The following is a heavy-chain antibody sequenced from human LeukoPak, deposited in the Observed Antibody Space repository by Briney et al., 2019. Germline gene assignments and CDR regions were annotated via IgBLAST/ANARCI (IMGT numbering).Heavy chain of an antibody. D-gene: IGHD3-10*01. Sequence: PSETLSLTCTVSGGSISSSSYWGWIRQPPGKGLEWIGSIFYSGNTYYNPSLKSRVTISVDTSKNQFSLKLTSVTAADTAVYYCRIIWFGEGDAFDMWGQGTMVTVSS. CDR1: GGSISSSSY. CDR3: RIIWFGEGDAFDM. CDR2: IFYSGNT. V-gene: IGHV4-39*01. J-gene: IGHJ3*02.